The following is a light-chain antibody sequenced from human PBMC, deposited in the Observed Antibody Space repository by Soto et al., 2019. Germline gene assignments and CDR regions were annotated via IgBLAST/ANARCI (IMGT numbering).Light chain of an antibody. CDR2: GAS. J-gene: IGKJ1*01. CDR3: QQYGSSPWT. Sequence: ENVLTQSPGTVSLSPGERATLSCRASQSVSSSYLAWYQQKPGQAPRLLIYGASSRATGIPDRFSGSGSGTDFTLTISRLEPEDFAVYYCQQYGSSPWTFGQGTKVEIK. CDR1: QSVSSSY. V-gene: IGKV3-20*01.